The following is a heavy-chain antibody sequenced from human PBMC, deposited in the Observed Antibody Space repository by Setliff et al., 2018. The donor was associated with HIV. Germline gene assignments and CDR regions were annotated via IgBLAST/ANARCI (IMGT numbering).Heavy chain of an antibody. J-gene: IGHJ6*03. CDR3: ATTTIFEVPRYYYYYMDV. CDR2: IYRTGST. CDR1: GGSISSYY. Sequence: LSLTCTVSGGSISSYYWSWIRQPPGKGLEWIGYIYRTGSTKYNPSLKSRVTISVDTSKNQFSLKLSSVTAADTAVYYCATTTIFEVPRYYYYYMDVWGKGTTVTVSS. V-gene: IGHV4-59*08. D-gene: IGHD3-3*01.